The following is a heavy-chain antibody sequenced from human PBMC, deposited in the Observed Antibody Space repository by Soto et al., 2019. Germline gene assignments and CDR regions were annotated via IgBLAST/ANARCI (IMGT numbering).Heavy chain of an antibody. J-gene: IGHJ6*03. D-gene: IGHD3-10*01. Sequence: ASVKVSCKASGYTFTSYGISWVRQAPGQGLEWMGWISAYNGNTNYAQKLQGRVTMTTDTSTSTAYMELRSLRSDDTAVYYCARDRFLWFGELLRHYYYMDVWGKGTTVTVSS. CDR2: ISAYNGNT. V-gene: IGHV1-18*01. CDR3: ARDRFLWFGELLRHYYYMDV. CDR1: GYTFTSYG.